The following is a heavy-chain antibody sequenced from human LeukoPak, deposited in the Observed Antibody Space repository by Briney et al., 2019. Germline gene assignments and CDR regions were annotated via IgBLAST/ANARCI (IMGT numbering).Heavy chain of an antibody. V-gene: IGHV3-21*01. J-gene: IGHJ4*02. D-gene: IGHD3-10*01. CDR2: ISSSSSYI. CDR1: GFTFSSYS. Sequence: GGSLRLSCAASGFTFSSYSMNWVRQAPGKGLEWVSSISSSSSYIYYADSVKGRFTISRDNVKNSLYLQMNSLRAEDTAVYYCARDRFGELFSDYWGQGTLVTVSS. CDR3: ARDRFGELFSDY.